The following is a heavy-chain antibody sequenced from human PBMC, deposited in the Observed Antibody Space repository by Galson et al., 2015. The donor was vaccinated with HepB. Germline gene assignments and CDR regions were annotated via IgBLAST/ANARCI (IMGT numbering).Heavy chain of an antibody. CDR2: ISWNSGSI. V-gene: IGHV3-9*01. D-gene: IGHD4-17*01. CDR3: AKGQQGVTKGDFDY. CDR1: GFTFDDYA. Sequence: SLRLSCAASGFTFDDYAMHWVRQAPGKGLEWVSGISWNSGSIGYADSVKGRFTISRDNAKNSLYLQMNSLRAEDTALYYCAKGQQGVTKGDFDYWGQGTLVTVSS. J-gene: IGHJ4*02.